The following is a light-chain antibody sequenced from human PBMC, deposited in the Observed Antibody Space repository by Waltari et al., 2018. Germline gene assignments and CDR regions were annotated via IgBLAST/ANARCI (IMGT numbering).Light chain of an antibody. CDR1: IIDVGGYNY. CDR3: ASYTRSTFTWV. Sequence: QSALTQPASVSGSTGQSITISCTANIIDVGGYNYVSWYQQHPGKVPKLMIYDVSRLPSGISNRFSGSKSGKTASLTISGLQAEDEADYYCASYTRSTFTWVFGGGTKLTVL. J-gene: IGLJ3*02. V-gene: IGLV2-14*03. CDR2: DVS.